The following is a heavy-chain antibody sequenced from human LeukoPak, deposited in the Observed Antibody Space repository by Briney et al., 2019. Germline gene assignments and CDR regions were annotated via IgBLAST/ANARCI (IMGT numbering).Heavy chain of an antibody. Sequence: SVKVSCKASGGTFSSYAVSWVRQAPGQGLEWMRGIIPIFGTANYAQKFQGRVTITTDESTSTAYMELSSLRSEDTAVYYCARLIVGATSSDAFDIWGQGTMVTVSS. D-gene: IGHD1-26*01. CDR2: IIPIFGTA. J-gene: IGHJ3*02. V-gene: IGHV1-69*05. CDR3: ARLIVGATSSDAFDI. CDR1: GGTFSSYA.